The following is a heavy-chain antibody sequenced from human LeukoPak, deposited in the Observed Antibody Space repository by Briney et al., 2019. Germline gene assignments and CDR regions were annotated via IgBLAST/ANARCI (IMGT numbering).Heavy chain of an antibody. CDR3: ARDHCSSTSCYSLLYYYGMDV. CDR1: GGSISSGGYS. Sequence: PSQTLSLTCAVSGGSISSGGYSWSWIRQPPGKGLEWIGYIYHSGSTYYNPSLKSRVTISVDKSKNQFSLKLSSVTAADTAVYYCARDHCSSTSCYSLLYYYGMDVWGQGTTVTVSS. J-gene: IGHJ6*02. D-gene: IGHD2-2*01. V-gene: IGHV4-30-2*01. CDR2: IYHSGST.